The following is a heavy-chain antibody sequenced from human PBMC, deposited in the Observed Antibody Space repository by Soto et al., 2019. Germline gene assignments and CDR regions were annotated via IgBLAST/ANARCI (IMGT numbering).Heavy chain of an antibody. J-gene: IGHJ4*02. CDR1: GYTFSTYD. V-gene: IGHV1-8*01. CDR2: MNPNTGNT. CDR3: ARRKERSGPNYFDY. D-gene: IGHD6-25*01. Sequence: VASVKVSCKTSGYTFSTYDINWVRQAPGQGLEWMGWMNPNTGNTGYAQKFRGRVTLTRNTSISTAYMELMSLKTEDTAVYFCARRKERSGPNYFDYWGQGTLVTVSS.